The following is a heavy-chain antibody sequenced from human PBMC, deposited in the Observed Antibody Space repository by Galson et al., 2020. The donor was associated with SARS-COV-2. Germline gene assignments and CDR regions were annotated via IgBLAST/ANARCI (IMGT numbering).Heavy chain of an antibody. CDR3: ARGQEGYEFRSGYPPYYYYYYMDV. D-gene: IGHD3-3*01. CDR2: IQQDGSEK. CDR1: GFTFNIYW. Sequence: GGSLRLYCAASGFTFNIYWMTWVRQAPGKGLEWVANIQQDGSEKYHLDSGKGRFTISRDNAKTSLYLQMSSLRAEDTAVYYCARGQEGYEFRSGYPPYYYYYYMDVWGKGTTVTVSS. J-gene: IGHJ6*03. V-gene: IGHV3-7*03.